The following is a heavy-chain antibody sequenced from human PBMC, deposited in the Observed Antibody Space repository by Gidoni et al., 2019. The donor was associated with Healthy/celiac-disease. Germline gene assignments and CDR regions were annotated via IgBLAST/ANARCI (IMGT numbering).Heavy chain of an antibody. CDR3: ARGLYSSSWYEIDY. J-gene: IGHJ4*02. CDR2: ISYDGSNK. D-gene: IGHD6-13*01. V-gene: IGHV3-30*04. CDR1: GFTFRGYA. Sequence: QVQLVESGGGVVQPGRSLILSCEASGFTFRGYAMHGVGQAPGKGLEWLAVISYDGSNKYYADSVKGRFTISRDNSKNTLYLQMNSLRAEDTAVYYCARGLYSSSWYEIDYWGQGTLVTVSS.